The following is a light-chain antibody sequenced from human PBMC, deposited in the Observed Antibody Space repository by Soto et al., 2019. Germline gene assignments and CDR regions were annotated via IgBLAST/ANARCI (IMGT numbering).Light chain of an antibody. CDR3: QQSYSTPT. J-gene: IGKJ1*01. Sequence: DVQLTQSPSSLSVFVGDSVTVTCRASQNIITYLHWYHQKPGEAPTLLINAASTLQSGVPARFSGSGYGTDCTLPINSLQPEEVGTHYCQQSYSTPTFGQGATVEIK. CDR2: AAS. CDR1: QNIITY. V-gene: IGKV1-39*01.